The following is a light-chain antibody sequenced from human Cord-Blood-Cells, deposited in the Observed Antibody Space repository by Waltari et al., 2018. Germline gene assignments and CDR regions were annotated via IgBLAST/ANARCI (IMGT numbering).Light chain of an antibody. CDR3: QQRSNWPP. CDR2: AAS. V-gene: IGKV3-11*01. Sequence: IVLTHTPATLSLSPGERATRSCRASQSVSSYFAWYQQKPDQAPRLLIYAASKRATGIDARFSGSGSGTDFPLTISSLEHDDVAVYCCQQRSNWPPFGGGTKVEIK. CDR1: QSVSSY. J-gene: IGKJ4*01.